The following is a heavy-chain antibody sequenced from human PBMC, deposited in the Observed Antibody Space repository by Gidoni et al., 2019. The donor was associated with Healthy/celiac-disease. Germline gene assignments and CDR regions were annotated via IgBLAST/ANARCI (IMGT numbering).Heavy chain of an antibody. J-gene: IGHJ4*02. CDR2: INHSGST. CDR3: ARGRTGYSSSWYRY. Sequence: QVQLQQWGAGLLKPSETLSLTCAVYGGSFSGYYWSWIRQPPGKGLEWIGEINHSGSTNYNPSLKSRVTISVDTSKNQFSLKLSSVTAADTAVYYCARGRTGYSSSWYRYWGQGTLVTVSS. CDR1: GGSFSGYY. V-gene: IGHV4-34*01. D-gene: IGHD6-13*01.